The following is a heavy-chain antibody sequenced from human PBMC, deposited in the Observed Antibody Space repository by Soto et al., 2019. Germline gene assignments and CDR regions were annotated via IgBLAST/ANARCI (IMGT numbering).Heavy chain of an antibody. V-gene: IGHV4-30-4*01. D-gene: IGHD3-10*01. CDR2: IYYSGST. J-gene: IGHJ5*02. Sequence: QVQLQESGPGLVKPSQTLSLTCTVSGGSISSGDYYWSWIRQPPGKGLEWIGYIYYSGSTYYNPSLKSRVTISVDTSKNQFSLKLSSVTAADTAVYYGARATSVWFGEASFGWFDPWGQGTLVTVSS. CDR3: ARATSVWFGEASFGWFDP. CDR1: GGSISSGDYY.